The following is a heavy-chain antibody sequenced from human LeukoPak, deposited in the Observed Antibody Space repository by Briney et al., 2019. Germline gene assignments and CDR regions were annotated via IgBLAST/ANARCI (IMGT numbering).Heavy chain of an antibody. CDR2: IKQDGSEK. J-gene: IGHJ6*02. Sequence: GGSLRLPCAASGFTFSSYWMSWVRQAPGKGLEWVANIKQDGSEKYYVDSVKGRFTISRDNAKNSLYLQMNSLRAEDTAVYYCARVSPYYYYGMDVWGQGTTVTVSS. V-gene: IGHV3-7*01. CDR1: GFTFSSYW. CDR3: ARVSPYYYYGMDV.